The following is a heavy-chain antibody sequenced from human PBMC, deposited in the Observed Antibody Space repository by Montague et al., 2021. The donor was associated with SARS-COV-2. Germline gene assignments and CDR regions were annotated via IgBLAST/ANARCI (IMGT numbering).Heavy chain of an antibody. J-gene: IGHJ4*02. D-gene: IGHD6-13*01. Sequence: SETLSLTCTVSGGSIITSTYYWGWIRQPPGKGLEWIGSIYYTESTFYNPSLKSRVTISVDTSQNQFSLKLSSVTAADTAVYYCAGQRASSPFYHWGQGTLVTVSS. V-gene: IGHV4-39*01. CDR3: AGQRASSPFYH. CDR2: IYYTEST. CDR1: GGSIITSTYY.